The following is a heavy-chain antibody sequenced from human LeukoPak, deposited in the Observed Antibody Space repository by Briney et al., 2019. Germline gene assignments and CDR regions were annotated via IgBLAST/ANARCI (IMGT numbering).Heavy chain of an antibody. D-gene: IGHD1-26*01. J-gene: IGHJ4*02. CDR1: GFSVINDY. CDR3: AREESGSYFRY. V-gene: IGHV3-53*01. CDR2: IYEGDST. Sequence: GGSLRFSCAASGFSVINDYMSCVRQAPGKGLEWVSVIYEGDSTYYADSVKGRFTITRDNSKNTLYLQMNSLRAEDTAVYYCAREESGSYFRYRGQGTLVTVSS.